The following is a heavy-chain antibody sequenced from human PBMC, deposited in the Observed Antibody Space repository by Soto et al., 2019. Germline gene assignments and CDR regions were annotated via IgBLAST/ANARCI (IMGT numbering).Heavy chain of an antibody. CDR1: GVTFSSYA. J-gene: IGHJ4*02. CDR2: ISYDGSNK. V-gene: IGHV3-30-3*01. Sequence: QVQLVESGGGVVQPVRSLRVSCAASGVTFSSYAMHWVRQAPGKGLEWVAVISYDGSNKYYADSVKGRFTISIDNSKNTLYLELNSLRAEDTAVYYCARSPGSGLYYFDYWGQGTLVTVSS. D-gene: IGHD2-8*02. CDR3: ARSPGSGLYYFDY.